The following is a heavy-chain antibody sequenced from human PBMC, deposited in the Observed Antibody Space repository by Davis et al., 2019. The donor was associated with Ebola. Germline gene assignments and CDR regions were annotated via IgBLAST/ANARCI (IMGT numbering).Heavy chain of an antibody. V-gene: IGHV5-51*01. Sequence: GESLKISCKDSGYTFTTYWIAWVRQMPGKGLEWMGIIYPGDSDVRYSPLFEGQVTISADRSINTAYLQWTNLKASDSGMYYCASLRRTITGMDDGFDIWGEGTMVTVSS. CDR2: IYPGDSDV. J-gene: IGHJ3*02. CDR3: ASLRRTITGMDDGFDI. D-gene: IGHD2-8*02. CDR1: GYTFTTYW.